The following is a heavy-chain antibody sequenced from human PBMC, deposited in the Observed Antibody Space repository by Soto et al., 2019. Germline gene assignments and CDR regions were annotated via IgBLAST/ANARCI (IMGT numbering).Heavy chain of an antibody. CDR1: GYTLTELY. D-gene: IGHD5-18*01. J-gene: IGHJ4*02. CDR2: FDPEDGET. Sequence: ASVKVSCKVSGYTLTELYMHWVRQAPGKGLEWMGGFDPEDGETIYAQKFQGRVTMTEDTSTDTAYMELSSLRSEDTAVYYCATGRDTAMVTLYDYWGQGTLVTVSS. V-gene: IGHV1-24*01. CDR3: ATGRDTAMVTLYDY.